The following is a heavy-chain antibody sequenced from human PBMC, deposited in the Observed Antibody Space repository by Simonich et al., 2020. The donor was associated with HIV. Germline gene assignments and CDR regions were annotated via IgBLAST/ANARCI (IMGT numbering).Heavy chain of an antibody. V-gene: IGHV3-74*02. CDR2: INSRGGST. CDR3: ARAWGDAFDI. CDR1: GFTFSSYW. J-gene: IGHJ3*02. Sequence: VQLVESGGGLVKPGGSLRLSCAASGFTFSSYWMHWVRQAPGKGLVWVLRINSRGGSTSYGDSGKGRFTISRDNAKNTLYLQMNSRRAEDTAVYYCARAWGDAFDIWGQGTMVTVSS. D-gene: IGHD7-27*01.